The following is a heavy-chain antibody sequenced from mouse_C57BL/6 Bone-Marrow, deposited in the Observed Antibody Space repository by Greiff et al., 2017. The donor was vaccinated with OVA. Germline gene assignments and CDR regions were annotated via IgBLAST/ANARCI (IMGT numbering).Heavy chain of an antibody. D-gene: IGHD2-3*01. Sequence: EVNVVESGGDLVKPGGSLKLSCAASGFTFSSYGMSWVRQTPDKRLEWVATISSGGSYTYYPDSVKGRFTISRDNAKNTLYLQMSSLKSEDTAMYYCARLDGYYVYFDYWGQGTTLTVSS. CDR2: ISSGGSYT. J-gene: IGHJ2*01. V-gene: IGHV5-6*01. CDR1: GFTFSSYG. CDR3: ARLDGYYVYFDY.